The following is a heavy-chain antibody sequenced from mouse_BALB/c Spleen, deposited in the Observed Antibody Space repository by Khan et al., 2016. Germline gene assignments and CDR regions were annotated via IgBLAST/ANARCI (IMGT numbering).Heavy chain of an antibody. J-gene: IGHJ1*01. CDR3: ARGGNWGVRYFDV. V-gene: IGHV3-2*02. D-gene: IGHD4-1*01. Sequence: EVQLQESGPGLVKSSQSLSLTCTVTGYSITSDCAWNWIRQFPGNKLEWMGYISYSGSTSYNPSLKSRISITRDTSTNQFFLLLNSVTPEDTSTYYCARGGNWGVRYFDVWGAGTTVTVSS. CDR1: GYSITSDCA. CDR2: ISYSGST.